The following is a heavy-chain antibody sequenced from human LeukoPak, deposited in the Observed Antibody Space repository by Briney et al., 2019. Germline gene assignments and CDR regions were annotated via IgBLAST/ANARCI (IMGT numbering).Heavy chain of an antibody. CDR1: GFTFSDYY. D-gene: IGHD3-22*01. J-gene: IGHJ4*02. Sequence: PGGSQRLSCAASGFTFSDYYMSWIRQAPGKGLEWVSYISSSGSTIYYADSVKGRFTISRDNAKNSLYLQMNSLRAEDTAVYYCARGREYYYDSSGYGVWGQGTLVTVSS. CDR3: ARGREYYYDSSGYGV. CDR2: ISSSGSTI. V-gene: IGHV3-11*01.